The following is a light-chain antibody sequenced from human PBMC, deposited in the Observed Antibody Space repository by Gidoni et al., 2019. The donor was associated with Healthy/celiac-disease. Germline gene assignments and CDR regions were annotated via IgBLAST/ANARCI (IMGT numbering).Light chain of an antibody. V-gene: IGLV2-14*01. CDR1: SSDVGGYNY. CDR3: SSYTSSSTYV. J-gene: IGLJ1*01. Sequence: QSALTQPASVSGSPGQSITISCTGDSSDVGGYNYVSWYQQHPGKAPKLMIYDVSNRPSGVSNRFSGSNSGNTASLTISGLQAEDEADYYCSSYTSSSTYVFGTGTKVTVL. CDR2: DVS.